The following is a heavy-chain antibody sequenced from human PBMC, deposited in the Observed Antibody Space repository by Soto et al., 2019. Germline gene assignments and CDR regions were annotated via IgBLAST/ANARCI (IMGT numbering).Heavy chain of an antibody. V-gene: IGHV3-30*18. Sequence: SLRLSFAASGFTFSSYGMHWVLQAPFKVLEWVAVISYDGSNKYYADSLKGRFTISRDNSKNTLYLQMKSLRAEDTAVYYCAKDYGSGSYYEEHWFDPWGQGTLVTV. J-gene: IGHJ5*02. D-gene: IGHD3-10*01. CDR2: ISYDGSNK. CDR1: GFTFSSYG. CDR3: AKDYGSGSYYEEHWFDP.